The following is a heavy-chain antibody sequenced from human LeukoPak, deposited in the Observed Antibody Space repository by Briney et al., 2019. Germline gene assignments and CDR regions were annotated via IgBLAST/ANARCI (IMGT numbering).Heavy chain of an antibody. CDR1: GGSISSSSYY. CDR2: IYYSGST. V-gene: IGHV4-30-4*08. J-gene: IGHJ6*03. Sequence: SETLSLTCTVSGGSISSSSYYWGWIRQPPGKGLEWLGYIYYSGSTYYNPSLKSRVTISVDTSKNQFSLKLSSVTAADTAVYYCARDTAMDEYYYYYMDVWGKGTTVTVSS. D-gene: IGHD5-18*01. CDR3: ARDTAMDEYYYYYMDV.